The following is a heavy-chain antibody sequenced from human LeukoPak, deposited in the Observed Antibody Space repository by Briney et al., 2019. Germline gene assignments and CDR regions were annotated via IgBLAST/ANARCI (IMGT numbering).Heavy chain of an antibody. V-gene: IGHV3-48*04. J-gene: IGHJ4*02. Sequence: PGGSLRLSCAASGFTFSSYSMNWVRQATGKGLEWVSYISSSSSTIYYADSVKGRFTISGDNAKNSLYLQINSLRVEDTAVYYCARETPRRGETRDGYRWGQGTLVTVSS. CDR3: ARETPRRGETRDGYR. CDR1: GFTFSSYS. CDR2: ISSSSSTI. D-gene: IGHD5-24*01.